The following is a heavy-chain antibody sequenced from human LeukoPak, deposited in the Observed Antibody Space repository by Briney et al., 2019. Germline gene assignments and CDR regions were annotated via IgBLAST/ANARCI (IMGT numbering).Heavy chain of an antibody. Sequence: GEPLKISCKGSGYSFTNYWIGWVRQMPGKGLEWMGIIYPGDSDTRYSPSFQGQVTMSADKSISTAYLQWSSLKASDTAMYYCARLIGYCSGGSCDNRIDYWGQGTLVTVSS. V-gene: IGHV5-51*01. CDR1: GYSFTNYW. CDR3: ARLIGYCSGGSCDNRIDY. D-gene: IGHD2-15*01. CDR2: IYPGDSDT. J-gene: IGHJ4*02.